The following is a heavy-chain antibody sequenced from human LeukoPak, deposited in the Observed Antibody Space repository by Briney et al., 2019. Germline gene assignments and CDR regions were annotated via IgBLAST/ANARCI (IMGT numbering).Heavy chain of an antibody. D-gene: IGHD1-26*01. CDR2: IKQDGSEK. CDR1: GFTFSSYW. V-gene: IGHV3-7*04. Sequence: PGGSLRLFCAASGFTFSSYWMSWVRQAPGRGREWVANIKQDGSEKYYVDSVKGRFTISRDNAKNSLYLQMNSLRAEDTAVYYCARAPWGLTTAFDIWGQGTMVSVSS. J-gene: IGHJ3*02. CDR3: ARAPWGLTTAFDI.